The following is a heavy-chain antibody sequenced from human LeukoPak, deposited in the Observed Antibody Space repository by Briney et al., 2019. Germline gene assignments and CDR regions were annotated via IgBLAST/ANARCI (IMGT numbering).Heavy chain of an antibody. J-gene: IGHJ4*02. CDR3: VRHPPKVSVKYGSGSEY. CDR2: IYSGGST. Sequence: PGGSLRLSCAASGFTFSSYAMSWVRQAPGKGLEWVSVIYSGGSTYYADSVKGRFTISRDNSKNTLYLQMNSLRAEDTAVYYCVRHPPKVSVKYGSGSEYWGQGTLVTVSS. V-gene: IGHV3-53*01. D-gene: IGHD3-10*01. CDR1: GFTFSSYA.